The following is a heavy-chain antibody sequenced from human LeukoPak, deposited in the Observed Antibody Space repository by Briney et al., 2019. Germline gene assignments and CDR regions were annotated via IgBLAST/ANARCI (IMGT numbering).Heavy chain of an antibody. CDR2: MTPNSGAT. V-gene: IGHV1-2*07. D-gene: IGHD3-16*01. Sequence: ASVNVSCKASGYTFSPYNILWVRRAPGQRPGWRGGMTPNSGATSFAHQFPARVTMTRDTAISTTYMELKNLITDDTAVYYCARGMGSETYRRFDFWGQGTRVTVSS. CDR1: GYTFSPYN. J-gene: IGHJ4*02. CDR3: ARGMGSETYRRFDF.